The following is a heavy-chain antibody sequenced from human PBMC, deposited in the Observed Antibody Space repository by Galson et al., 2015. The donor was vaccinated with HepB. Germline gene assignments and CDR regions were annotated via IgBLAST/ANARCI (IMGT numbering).Heavy chain of an antibody. Sequence: ETLSLTCSVSGGSISSGYWSWIRQSPGKGLEWIGHIYYSGSTNYSPSLKSRVTISVDTSKNQFSLKVSSVTAADTAVYYCARQKGTMMPFDYWGQGTLVTVSS. D-gene: IGHD1-1*01. CDR1: GGSISSGY. CDR3: ARQKGTMMPFDY. J-gene: IGHJ4*02. V-gene: IGHV4-59*08. CDR2: IYYSGST.